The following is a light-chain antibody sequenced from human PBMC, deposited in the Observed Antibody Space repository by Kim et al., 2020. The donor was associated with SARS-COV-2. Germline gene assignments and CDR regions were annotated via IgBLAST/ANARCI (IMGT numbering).Light chain of an antibody. CDR2: VTS. J-gene: IGKJ2*01. CDR3: QQYFSSPYT. Sequence: EIVLTQSPVTLSVSPGERVTLSCRAGERISANYLAWYQKKSGQAPRLLIYVTSTRVTGIPDRFSGSVSGTDFTLTISRLEPEDLAVYYCQQYFSSPYTFGQGTNLEI. V-gene: IGKV3-20*01. CDR1: ERISANY.